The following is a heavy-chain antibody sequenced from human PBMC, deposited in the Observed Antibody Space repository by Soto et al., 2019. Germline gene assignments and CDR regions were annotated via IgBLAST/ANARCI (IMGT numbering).Heavy chain of an antibody. Sequence: PGQSLKISRKGSAYSSTTCGNSLLRHMPWKDMEWMGRIDPSDSYTNYSPSFQGHVTISADKSISTAYLQWSSLKASDTAMYYCQKYSAAGTTTPYFDYARQVPLVNVCS. CDR2: IDPSDSYT. D-gene: IGHD1-1*01. CDR3: QKYSAAGTTTPYFDY. V-gene: IGHV5-10-1*01. CDR1: AYSSTTCG. J-gene: IGHJ4*02.